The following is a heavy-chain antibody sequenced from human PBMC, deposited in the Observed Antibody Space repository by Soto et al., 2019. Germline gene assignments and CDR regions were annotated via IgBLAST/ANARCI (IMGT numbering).Heavy chain of an antibody. D-gene: IGHD5-18*01. CDR1: GVTFSNYA. Sequence: EVQLLESGGGLVQPGGSLRLSCAASGVTFSNYAMSWDRQAPGRRLEWVSAITGSGDGTYYADSVKGRFTISRDNFNSILYLHMTGVGAEDTAEYYCAIGKPGYNYGYFEFWGQRTLVYGSS. V-gene: IGHV3-23*01. CDR2: ITGSGDGT. J-gene: IGHJ4*02. CDR3: AIGKPGYNYGYFEF.